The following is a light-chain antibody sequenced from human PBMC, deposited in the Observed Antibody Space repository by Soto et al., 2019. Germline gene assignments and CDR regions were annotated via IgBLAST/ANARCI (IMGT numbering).Light chain of an antibody. CDR3: QERNRWPRGT. CDR2: SAS. V-gene: IGKV3-11*01. CDR1: QSVSVN. J-gene: IGKJ4*01. Sequence: EVVLTQSPATLTLSPGESATLSCRASQSVSVNFAWYQQKPGQAPRPLIYSASDSAPGIPARFSGRGSGTYFTLTFSSLEPADFAVYYCQERNRWPRGTFGGGTKVEIK.